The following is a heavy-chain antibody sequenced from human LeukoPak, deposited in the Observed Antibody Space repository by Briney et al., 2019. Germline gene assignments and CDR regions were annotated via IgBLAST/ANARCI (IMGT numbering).Heavy chain of an antibody. CDR2: ISSSSSYI. CDR1: GFTFSSYS. D-gene: IGHD3-3*01. CDR3: ARDRVIDDFWSGYYPNSRYHFDY. Sequence: GGSLRLSCAASGFTFSSYSMNWVRQAPGKGLEWVSSISSSSSYIYYADSVKGRFTISRDNAKNSLYLQMNSLRAEDTAVYYCARDRVIDDFWSGYYPNSRYHFDYRGQGTLVTVSS. V-gene: IGHV3-21*01. J-gene: IGHJ4*02.